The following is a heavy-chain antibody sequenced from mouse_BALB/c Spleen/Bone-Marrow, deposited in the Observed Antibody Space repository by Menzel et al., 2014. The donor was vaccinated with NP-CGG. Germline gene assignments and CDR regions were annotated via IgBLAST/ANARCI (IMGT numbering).Heavy chain of an antibody. D-gene: IGHD4-1*01. Sequence: QVQLQQSEAELVRPGTSVKVSCKASGYAFTNYLIEWVKQRPGQGLEWIGVINPGSGGTNYNEKFRGKATLTADKSSSTAYMQLSSLTSDNSAVYFCARCLTGTSALDFWGQGTSVTVSS. V-gene: IGHV1-54*01. CDR3: ARCLTGTSALDF. J-gene: IGHJ4*01. CDR2: INPGSGGT. CDR1: GYAFTNYL.